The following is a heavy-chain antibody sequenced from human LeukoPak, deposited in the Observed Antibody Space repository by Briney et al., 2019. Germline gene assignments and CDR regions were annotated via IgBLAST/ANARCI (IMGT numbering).Heavy chain of an antibody. V-gene: IGHV4-4*07. Sequence: PSETLSLTCPVSGGSISSYFWTWIRQPAGKGLEWVGHIYTSGFTTYNPSLMSRLTMSVDTSKNQFSLKLSSVTAADTAVYYCAREEAAAGRSIDYWGQGTLVTVSS. J-gene: IGHJ4*02. CDR3: AREEAAAGRSIDY. CDR1: GGSISSYF. CDR2: IYTSGFT. D-gene: IGHD6-13*01.